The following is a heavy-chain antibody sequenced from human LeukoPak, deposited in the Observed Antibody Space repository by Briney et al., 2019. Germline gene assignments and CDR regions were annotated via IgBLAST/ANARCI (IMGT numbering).Heavy chain of an antibody. Sequence: SETLSLTCAVCGGSFSGYYWSWIRQPPGKGLEWIGEINHSGSTNYNPSLKSRVTISVDTSKNQFSLKLSSVTAADTAVYYCARVGDIAARPFDYWGQGTLVTVSS. CDR1: GGSFSGYY. CDR2: INHSGST. V-gene: IGHV4-34*01. D-gene: IGHD6-6*01. CDR3: ARVGDIAARPFDY. J-gene: IGHJ4*02.